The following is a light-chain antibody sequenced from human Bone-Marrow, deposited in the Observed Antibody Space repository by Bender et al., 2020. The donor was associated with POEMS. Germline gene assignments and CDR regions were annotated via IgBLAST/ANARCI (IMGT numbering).Light chain of an antibody. V-gene: IGLV2-14*03. CDR3: CSSTSTTVM. CDR2: DVT. CDR1: SSDVGGYNS. J-gene: IGLJ3*02. Sequence: QSALTQPASVSGSPGQSITISCTGTSSDVGGYNSVSWYQQHPGKAPKLVIYDVTNRPSGVSNRFSGSKSGNTASLTISGLQPEDEAYYFCCSSTSTTVMFGGGTKVTVL.